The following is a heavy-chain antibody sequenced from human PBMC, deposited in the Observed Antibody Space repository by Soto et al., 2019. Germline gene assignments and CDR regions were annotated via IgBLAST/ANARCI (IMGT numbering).Heavy chain of an antibody. Sequence: QVQLQESGPGLVKPSGTLSLTCAVSGVSINSHDWWTWVRQPPGKGLEWIGESHQSGNTNYNSSLESRVTISVDKSKNHFSLNVSSVTVADTAVYYCATRDTSRFYWGQGTLVTDSS. J-gene: IGHJ4*02. CDR2: SHQSGNT. D-gene: IGHD5-18*01. V-gene: IGHV4-4*02. CDR1: GVSINSHDW. CDR3: ATRDTSRFY.